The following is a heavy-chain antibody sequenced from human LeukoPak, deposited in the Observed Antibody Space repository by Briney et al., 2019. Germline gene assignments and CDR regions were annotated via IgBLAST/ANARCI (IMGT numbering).Heavy chain of an antibody. J-gene: IGHJ4*02. CDR2: ISHSGDT. Sequence: PSETLSLTCSVSGGSFSGYLWSWIRQPPGKGLEWIGYISHSGDTNYAPSLNSRVTISLDTSKNQFSLTLSSVSAEDTAVYYCARSHGLYWGQGTLVTVSS. V-gene: IGHV4-59*01. CDR3: ARSHGLY. CDR1: GGSFSGYL.